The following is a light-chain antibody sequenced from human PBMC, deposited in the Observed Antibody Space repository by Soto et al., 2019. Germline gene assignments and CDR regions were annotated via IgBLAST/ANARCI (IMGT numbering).Light chain of an antibody. CDR3: SSYAGSYNVL. Sequence: QSVLTQPPSASGSPGQSVTISCTGTGSDIGAYTYVSWYQHHPGTAPKLIIYEVTKRPSGVPDRFSGSKSGNTASLTVSGLQTEDEADYDCSSYAGSYNVLFGGGTKLTVL. CDR1: GSDIGAYTY. V-gene: IGLV2-8*01. CDR2: EVT. J-gene: IGLJ2*01.